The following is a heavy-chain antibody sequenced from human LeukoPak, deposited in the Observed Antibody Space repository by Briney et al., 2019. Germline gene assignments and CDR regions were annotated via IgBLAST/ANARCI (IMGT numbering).Heavy chain of an antibody. CDR2: INAGSGDT. D-gene: IGHD1-26*01. CDR1: GYTFNDYV. J-gene: IGHJ4*02. CDR3: ARDDRKWELTYYFDY. V-gene: IGHV1-3*01. Sequence: SVKVPCQDSGYTFNDYVMHWVRQAPGQRFEWMGWINAGSGDTKYSQKFQGRVTITSDTSASTAYMELSSLRSEDTAAYYGARDDRKWELTYYFDYWGQGTLVAVSS.